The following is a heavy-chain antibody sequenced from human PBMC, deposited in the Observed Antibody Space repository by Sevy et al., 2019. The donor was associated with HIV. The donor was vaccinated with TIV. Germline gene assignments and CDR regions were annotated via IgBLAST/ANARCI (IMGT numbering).Heavy chain of an antibody. CDR1: GFTFSKYS. J-gene: IGHJ4*02. V-gene: IGHV3-23*01. CDR3: AREGCTKPHDY. Sequence: GGSLRLSCAASGFTFSKYSMSWIRQTPGKGLGWVSTFSFGCGKINYADSVKGLFTISRDDSRNKFYLQMNSLRAEDTAIYYCAREGCTKPHDYWGQGTVVTVSS. CDR2: FSFGCGKI. D-gene: IGHD2-8*01.